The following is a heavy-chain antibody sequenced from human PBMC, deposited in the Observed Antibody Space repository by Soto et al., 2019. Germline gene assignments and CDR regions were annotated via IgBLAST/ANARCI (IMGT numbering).Heavy chain of an antibody. CDR2: ISWNSGSI. Sequence: PGGSLRLSCAASGFTFDDYAMHWVRQAPGKGLEWVSGISWNSGSIGYADSVKGRFTISRDNAKNSLYLQMNSLRAEDTALYYCAKSNDFKDAFDIWGQGTMVTVSS. V-gene: IGHV3-9*01. CDR3: AKSNDFKDAFDI. D-gene: IGHD2-21*02. J-gene: IGHJ3*02. CDR1: GFTFDDYA.